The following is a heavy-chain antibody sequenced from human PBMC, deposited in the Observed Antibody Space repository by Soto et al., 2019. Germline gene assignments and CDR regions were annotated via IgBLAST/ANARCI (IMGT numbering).Heavy chain of an antibody. J-gene: IGHJ4*02. Sequence: QGQLVQSGAEVKKPGASVRVSCKSSGYTFTDYGINWVRQAPGQGLEWMGWINTYKGNINYAQRLQGRVTMTTDTSTSTAYMELRSLTSDDTAVYYCARERGGYKHFDYWGQGALVTVSS. CDR1: GYTFTDYG. CDR3: ARERGGYKHFDY. V-gene: IGHV1-18*01. CDR2: INTYKGNI. D-gene: IGHD1-26*01.